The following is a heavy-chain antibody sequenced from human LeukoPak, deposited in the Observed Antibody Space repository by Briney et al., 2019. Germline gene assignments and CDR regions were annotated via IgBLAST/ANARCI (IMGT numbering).Heavy chain of an antibody. CDR2: IYTSGST. Sequence: PSETLSLTCTVSGGSISSGSYYWSWIRQPAGKGLEWIGRIYTSGSTNYNPSLKSRVTISVDTSKNQFSLKLSSVTAADTAVYYCARAQGSYYHYYMDVWGKGTTVTVSS. V-gene: IGHV4-61*02. CDR3: ARAQGSYYHYYMDV. CDR1: GGSISSGSYY. J-gene: IGHJ6*03. D-gene: IGHD1-26*01.